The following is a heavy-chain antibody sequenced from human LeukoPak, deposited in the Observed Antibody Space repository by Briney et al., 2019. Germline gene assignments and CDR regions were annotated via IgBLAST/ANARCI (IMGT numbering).Heavy chain of an antibody. CDR3: ARPNITSYYDSRGYDAFDV. J-gene: IGHJ3*01. D-gene: IGHD3-22*01. V-gene: IGHV5-51*01. Sequence: PGESLKISCKGSGYRFSTYWIAWVRQMPGKGLEWMVVIYPGDSDTRYSPSFQGQVTISADKSVHTAYLQWSSLKASDTAMYYCARPNITSYYDSRGYDAFDVWGQGTMVTVYS. CDR2: IYPGDSDT. CDR1: GYRFSTYW.